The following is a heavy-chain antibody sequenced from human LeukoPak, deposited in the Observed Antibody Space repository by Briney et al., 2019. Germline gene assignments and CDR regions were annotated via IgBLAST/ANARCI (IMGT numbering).Heavy chain of an antibody. CDR3: ARRVATTKNYYFDY. V-gene: IGHV3-30*03. Sequence: GGSLRLSCAASGFTFSSYAMHWVRQRPGEGLEWVGVISYHGTDTYFVESLKGRFTISRDNAENSLYLQMNSLRDEDTAVYYCARRVATTKNYYFDYWGQGTLVTVSS. J-gene: IGHJ4*02. CDR2: ISYHGTDT. D-gene: IGHD5-12*01. CDR1: GFTFSSYA.